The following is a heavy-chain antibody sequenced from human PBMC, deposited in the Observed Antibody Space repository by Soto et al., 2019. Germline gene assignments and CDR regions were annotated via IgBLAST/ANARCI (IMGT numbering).Heavy chain of an antibody. D-gene: IGHD3-10*01. V-gene: IGHV1-3*01. Sequence: QVQLVQSGTEVKKPGASVKVSCKPSGYTFTSYPINWVRQAPGQSVEWMAWITAGNANTKYSQKFQGRVTVTRDTSASTSYVELSSLPSEDTVLFYWARGGAWFSPEYWGKGTLVTVSS. CDR1: GYTFTSYP. J-gene: IGHJ4*02. CDR3: ARGGAWFSPEY. CDR2: ITAGNANT.